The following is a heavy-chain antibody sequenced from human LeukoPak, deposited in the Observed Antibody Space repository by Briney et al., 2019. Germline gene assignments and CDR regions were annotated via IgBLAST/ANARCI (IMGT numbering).Heavy chain of an antibody. CDR1: GYTFTSYF. V-gene: IGHV1-46*01. J-gene: IGHJ3*02. CDR3: ARGRVTATDVFDI. Sequence: ASVKVSCKASGYTFTSYFIHWVRQAPGERLEWMGIINPTGGSTRYAQKFQRRVTMTRDTSTSTVYMELSSLRSEDTAVYYCARGRVTATDVFDIWGQGTTVIVSS. CDR2: INPTGGST. D-gene: IGHD2-21*02.